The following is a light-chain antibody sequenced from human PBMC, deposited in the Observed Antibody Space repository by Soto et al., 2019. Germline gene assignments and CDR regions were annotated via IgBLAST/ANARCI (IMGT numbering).Light chain of an antibody. V-gene: IGKV3D-20*02. CDR1: QSVSSNN. CDR3: QQRSNWPPAT. Sequence: EILLTQSPGTLSWSAGERATLSCGASQSVSSNNLAWYQQKPGQSPRLLIYGASSRATGIPDRFSGSGSETDFTLTISRLEPEDFAVYYCQQRSNWPPATFGQGTKVDIK. J-gene: IGKJ1*01. CDR2: GAS.